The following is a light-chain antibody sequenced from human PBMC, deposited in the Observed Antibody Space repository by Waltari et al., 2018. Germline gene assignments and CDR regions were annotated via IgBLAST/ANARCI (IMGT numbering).Light chain of an antibody. Sequence: DIQLTQTPSSLSASVGDRLTITCQASQDTGDSLNWFQHKPGAPPEFIIYSVSPLHYGVPSRSNGRQTATKPPLYPPNLQPDPLATTLCQQYRSLPLTFGQGTK. CDR3: QQYRSLPLT. V-gene: IGKV1-33*01. CDR2: SVS. CDR1: QDTGDS. J-gene: IGKJ2*01.